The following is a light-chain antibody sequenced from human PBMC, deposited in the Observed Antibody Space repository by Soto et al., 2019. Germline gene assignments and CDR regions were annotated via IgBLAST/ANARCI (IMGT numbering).Light chain of an antibody. Sequence: IVLTQSPATLSLSQGERATLSCRASQSLTSLACYQQKPGQAPRLLIYDGSIRATGIPARFSDSGSGTDFTLTISSLEPEDFAVYYCQQRSYWPWTFGQGGKVDI. CDR3: QQRSYWPWT. J-gene: IGKJ1*01. CDR1: QSLTS. V-gene: IGKV3-11*01. CDR2: DGS.